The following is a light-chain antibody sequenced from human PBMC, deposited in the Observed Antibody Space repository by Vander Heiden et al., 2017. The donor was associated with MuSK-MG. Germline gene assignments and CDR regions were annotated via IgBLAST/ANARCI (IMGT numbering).Light chain of an antibody. CDR1: SSDIGGYDY. V-gene: IGLV2-14*01. Sequence: QPASVSGSPGQSITISCTGTSSDIGGYDYVSWYQQHPGKAPKLMILDVSNRPSGVSNRFAGSKSGKNASPNISGLQADDDANYYCTSYTRTTPVVFGGGTKLTVL. CDR3: TSYTRTTPVV. J-gene: IGLJ2*01. CDR2: DVS.